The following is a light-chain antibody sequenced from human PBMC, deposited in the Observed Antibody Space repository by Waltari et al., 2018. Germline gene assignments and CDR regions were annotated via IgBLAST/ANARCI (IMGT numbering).Light chain of an antibody. Sequence: DIQMTQSPSPLSAYVGDRVTITCRASQSISNWLAWYQQKPGKAPKLLIYKASTLESGVPSRFSGSGSGTEFTLTISSLQPDDFATYYCQQYNSYSLLTFGGGTKVEIK. CDR3: QQYNSYSLLT. J-gene: IGKJ4*01. CDR1: QSISNW. V-gene: IGKV1-5*03. CDR2: KAS.